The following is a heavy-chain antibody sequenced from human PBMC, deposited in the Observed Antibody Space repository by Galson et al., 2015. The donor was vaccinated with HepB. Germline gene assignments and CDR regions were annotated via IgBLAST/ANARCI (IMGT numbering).Heavy chain of an antibody. Sequence: SLRLSCAASGFSFSKYAMNWVRQAPGKGLEWVSGITASAGSTFYAESVKGRFTISRDNSKNTLYQQMDSLRAEDTAIYYCAKNLVMPATVFDYWGRGILVTVSS. CDR2: ITASAGST. D-gene: IGHD2-21*02. CDR1: GFSFSKYA. V-gene: IGHV3-23*01. J-gene: IGHJ4*01. CDR3: AKNLVMPATVFDY.